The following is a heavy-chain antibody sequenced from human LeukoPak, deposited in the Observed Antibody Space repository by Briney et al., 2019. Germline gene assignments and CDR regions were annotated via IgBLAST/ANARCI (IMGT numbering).Heavy chain of an antibody. CDR2: IYYSGYT. CDR3: ARHRGAAAGTHSMGWFDP. D-gene: IGHD6-13*01. Sequence: SETLSLTCTVSGGSIGSNNYYWGWIRQPPGKGLEWIGSIYYSGYTYYNPSLKSRVTISVDTSKNQFSLKLSSVTAADTAVYYCARHRGAAAGTHSMGWFDPWGQGTLVTVSS. J-gene: IGHJ5*02. CDR1: GGSIGSNNYY. V-gene: IGHV4-39*01.